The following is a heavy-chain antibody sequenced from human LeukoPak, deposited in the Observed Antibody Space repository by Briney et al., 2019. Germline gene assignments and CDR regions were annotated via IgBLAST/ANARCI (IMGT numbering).Heavy chain of an antibody. CDR2: INHSGST. D-gene: IGHD2-8*01. CDR3: ARGRGELPSYCTNGVCSVFAYYYYMDV. Sequence: SQTLSLTCTVSGGSISSSSYYWSWIRQPPGKGLEWIGEINHSGSTNYNPSLKSRVTISVDTSKNQFSLKLSSVTAADTAVYYCARGRGELPSYCTNGVCSVFAYYYYMDVWGKGTTVTVSS. J-gene: IGHJ6*03. V-gene: IGHV4-39*07. CDR1: GGSISSSSYY.